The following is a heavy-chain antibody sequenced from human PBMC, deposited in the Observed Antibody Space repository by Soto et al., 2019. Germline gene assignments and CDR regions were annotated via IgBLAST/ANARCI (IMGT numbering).Heavy chain of an antibody. V-gene: IGHV4-59*13. CDR3: AREYSGTYYTHYYGLDV. CDR2: IDHSGST. J-gene: IGHJ6*02. D-gene: IGHD1-26*01. Sequence: WTWIRQPPGKGLEWIGYIDHSGSTNYNPPLKSRVTISIDTSNNQFSLKMSSVTAADTAVYYCAREYSGTYYTHYYGLDVWGQGATVTVSS.